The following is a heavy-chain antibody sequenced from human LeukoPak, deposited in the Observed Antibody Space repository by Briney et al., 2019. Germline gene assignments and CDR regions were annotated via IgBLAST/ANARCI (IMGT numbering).Heavy chain of an antibody. J-gene: IGHJ4*02. D-gene: IGHD6-13*01. Sequence: VASVKVSCKASGYTFTSYDINWVRQATGQGLEWIGWISAYNGNTNYAQKLQGRVTMTTDTSTSTAYMELRSLRSDDTAVYYCARDPIGSRWPYYFDYWGQGTLVTVSS. CDR3: ARDPIGSRWPYYFDY. CDR2: ISAYNGNT. CDR1: GYTFTSYD. V-gene: IGHV1-18*01.